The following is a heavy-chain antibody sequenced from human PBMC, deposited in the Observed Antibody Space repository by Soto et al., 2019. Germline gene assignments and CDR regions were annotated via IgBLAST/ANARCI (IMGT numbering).Heavy chain of an antibody. J-gene: IGHJ3*02. CDR3: ARVPGGIDAFDI. Sequence: SQTLSLTCAISGDSVSSNSTAWNWIRQSPSRGLEWLGRTYYRSKWYNDYAVSVKSRITINPDTSKNQSSLELNSVTPEDTAVYYCARVPGGIDAFDIWGQGTMVTVSS. CDR2: TYYRSKWYN. D-gene: IGHD3-16*01. V-gene: IGHV6-1*01. CDR1: GDSVSSNSTA.